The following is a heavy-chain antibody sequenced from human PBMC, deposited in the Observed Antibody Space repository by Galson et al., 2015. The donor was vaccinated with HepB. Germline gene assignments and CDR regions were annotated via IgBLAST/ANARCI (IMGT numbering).Heavy chain of an antibody. V-gene: IGHV3-30-3*01. CDR3: ARGRGATYYFDD. CDR1: GFTFSSYP. Sequence: SLRLSCAASGFTFSSYPMHWVRQAPGKGLEWVAVISYDANNKYYADSVKGRFIISRDNSKNTLSLHMNSLGAEDTAVYYCARGRGATYYFDDWGQGTLVTVSS. CDR2: ISYDANNK. J-gene: IGHJ4*02. D-gene: IGHD1-26*01.